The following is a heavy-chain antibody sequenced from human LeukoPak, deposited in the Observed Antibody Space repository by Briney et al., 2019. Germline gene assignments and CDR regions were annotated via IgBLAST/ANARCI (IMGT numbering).Heavy chain of an antibody. CDR1: GFTFSDYY. D-gene: IGHD2-21*02. J-gene: IGHJ6*03. Sequence: GGSLRLSCAASGFTFSDYYMSWIRQAPGKGLEWVSYISSSGSTIYYADSVKGRFTISRDNAKNSLYLQMNSLRAEDTAVYYCARARAYCGGDCYSDYYYYMDVWGKGTTVTISS. V-gene: IGHV3-11*01. CDR2: ISSSGSTI. CDR3: ARARAYCGGDCYSDYYYYMDV.